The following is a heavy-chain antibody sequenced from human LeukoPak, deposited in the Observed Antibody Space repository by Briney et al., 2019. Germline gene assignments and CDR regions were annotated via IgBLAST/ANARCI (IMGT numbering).Heavy chain of an antibody. CDR3: ARQIAAAGRSRYYYYYYMDV. J-gene: IGHJ6*03. CDR2: ISAYNGNT. V-gene: IGHV1-18*01. Sequence: ASVKVSCKASGYTFTSYGISWVRQAPGQGLEWMGWISAYNGNTNYAQKLQGRVTMTTDTFTSTAYMELRSLRSDDTAVYYCARQIAAAGRSRYYYYYYMDVWGKGTTVTASS. D-gene: IGHD6-13*01. CDR1: GYTFTSYG.